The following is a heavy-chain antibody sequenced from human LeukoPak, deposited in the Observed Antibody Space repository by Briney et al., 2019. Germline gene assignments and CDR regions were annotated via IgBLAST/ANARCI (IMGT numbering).Heavy chain of an antibody. Sequence: PSETLSLTCTVSGVSISSYYWSWIRQPPAKGLEWIGYIYYSGSTNYNPSLKSRVTISVDTSKNQFSLKLSTVTAADTAVYYCARELLLWSGELEEKSSFSWFDPWGQGTLVTVSS. CDR1: GVSISSYY. J-gene: IGHJ5*02. D-gene: IGHD3-10*01. V-gene: IGHV4-59*01. CDR3: ARELLLWSGELEEKSSFSWFDP. CDR2: IYYSGST.